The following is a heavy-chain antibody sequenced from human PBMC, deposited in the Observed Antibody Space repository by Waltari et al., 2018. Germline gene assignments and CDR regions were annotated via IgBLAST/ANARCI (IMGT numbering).Heavy chain of an antibody. J-gene: IGHJ4*02. CDR2: IWYDGSNK. CDR3: ARDSSGYYWIFDY. D-gene: IGHD3-22*01. CDR1: GFTFSSYG. Sequence: QVQLVESGGGVVQPGRSLRLSCAASGFTFSSYGMPWVRRAPGKGLEWVAVIWYDGSNKYYADSVKGRFTISRDNSKNTLYLQMNSLRAEDTAVYYCARDSSGYYWIFDYWGQGTLVTVSS. V-gene: IGHV3-33*01.